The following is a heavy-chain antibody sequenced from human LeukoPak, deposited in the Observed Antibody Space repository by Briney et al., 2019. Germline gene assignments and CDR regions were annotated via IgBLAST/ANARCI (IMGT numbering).Heavy chain of an antibody. CDR3: AKVRGDILTGYYLLDY. Sequence: PGGSLRLSCAASGFTFSSYGMHWVRQAPGKGMEWVEFIRYDGSNKYYADSVKGRFTISRDNSKNTLYLQMNSLRAEDTAVYYCAKVRGDILTGYYLLDYWGQGTLVTVSS. J-gene: IGHJ4*02. D-gene: IGHD3-9*01. V-gene: IGHV3-30*02. CDR1: GFTFSSYG. CDR2: IRYDGSNK.